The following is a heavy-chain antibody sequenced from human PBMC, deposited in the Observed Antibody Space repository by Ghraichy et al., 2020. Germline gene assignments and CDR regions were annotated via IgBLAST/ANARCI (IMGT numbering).Heavy chain of an antibody. D-gene: IGHD4-17*01. CDR1: GFTFSSYW. CDR3: ARDTIGDYDGSNDY. V-gene: IGHV3-7*01. Sequence: GGSLRLSCAASGFTFSSYWMSWVRQAPGKGLEWVANIKQDGSEKYYVDSVKGRFTISRDNAKNSLYLQMNSLRAEDTAVYYCARDTIGDYDGSNDYWGQGTLVTVSS. J-gene: IGHJ4*02. CDR2: IKQDGSEK.